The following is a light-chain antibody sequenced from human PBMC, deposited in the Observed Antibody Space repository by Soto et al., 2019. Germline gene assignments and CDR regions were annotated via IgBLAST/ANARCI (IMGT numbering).Light chain of an antibody. CDR2: GAS. Sequence: EIVLTQSPGTLSLSPGERATLSCRANQSVSSSYLAWYQQKPGQAPRLLIYGASSRATGIPDRFSGSGSGTDFTLTISRLEPEDFAVYYCQQYGSSPSMYTFGQGTKLEIK. CDR3: QQYGSSPSMYT. J-gene: IGKJ2*01. CDR1: QSVSSSY. V-gene: IGKV3-20*01.